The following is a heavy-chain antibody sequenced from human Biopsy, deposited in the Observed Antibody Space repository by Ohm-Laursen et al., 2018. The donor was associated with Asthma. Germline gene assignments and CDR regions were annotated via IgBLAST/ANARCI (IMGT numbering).Heavy chain of an antibody. D-gene: IGHD3-16*02. Sequence: SLRLSCAASGLTFSGYPMHWVRQTPGKGLEWVGHIRSKANNQTTAYAAAVEGRFSISRDDSKGTAFLHMNRLKTDDTAVYFCTTGVIAAGDTNLDYWGRGILVTVSS. CDR3: TTGVIAAGDTNLDY. CDR1: GLTFSGYP. V-gene: IGHV3-73*01. J-gene: IGHJ4*02. CDR2: IRSKANNQTT.